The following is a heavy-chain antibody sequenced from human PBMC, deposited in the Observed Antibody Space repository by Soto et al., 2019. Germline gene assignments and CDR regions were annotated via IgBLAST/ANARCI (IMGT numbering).Heavy chain of an antibody. CDR1: GYTFTSYD. CDR3: ASTSLRFGEQHY. V-gene: IGHV1-8*01. J-gene: IGHJ4*02. CDR2: MNPNSGNT. Sequence: QVQLVQSGAEVKKPGASVKVSCKASGYTFTSYDINWVRQATGQGLEWMGWMNPNSGNTGCAQKFQGRVTITRNTSMSKAYMELSSLRSEDTAVYYCASTSLRFGEQHYWGQGTLVTVSS. D-gene: IGHD3-10*01.